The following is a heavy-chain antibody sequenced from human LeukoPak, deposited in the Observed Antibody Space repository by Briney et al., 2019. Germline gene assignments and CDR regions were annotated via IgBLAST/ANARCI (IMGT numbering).Heavy chain of an antibody. Sequence: GGSLRLSCAASGFTFTTYAMSWVRQAPGKGLEWVSLISGSGGGTYYADSVKGRFTISRDNSKNTLYLQMNSLRAEDTAVYYCAKDRVYCSGGSCYSYAFDIWGQGTMVTVSS. D-gene: IGHD2-15*01. CDR3: AKDRVYCSGGSCYSYAFDI. J-gene: IGHJ3*02. V-gene: IGHV3-23*01. CDR1: GFTFTTYA. CDR2: ISGSGGGT.